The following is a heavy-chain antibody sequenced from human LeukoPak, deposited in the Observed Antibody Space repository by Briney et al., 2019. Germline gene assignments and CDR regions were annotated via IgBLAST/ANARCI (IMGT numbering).Heavy chain of an antibody. J-gene: IGHJ4*02. Sequence: GESLKISCAASGFTFSSYWMTWVRQAPGKGLEWVANIKQDGSEKYVDSVKGRFTISRDNAKNSLYLQMNSLRAEDTAVYYCTGDTGCSGGTCYSFYDYWGQGTLVTVSS. CDR1: GFTFSSYW. CDR2: IKQDGSEK. V-gene: IGHV3-7*01. CDR3: TGDTGCSGGTCYSFYDY. D-gene: IGHD2-15*01.